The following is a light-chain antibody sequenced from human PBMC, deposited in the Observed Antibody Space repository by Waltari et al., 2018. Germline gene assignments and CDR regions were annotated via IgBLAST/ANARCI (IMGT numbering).Light chain of an antibody. CDR1: ISDVCVYNY. V-gene: IGLV2-14*03. Sequence: QSALTQPASVSGSPGQSITISCTGSISDVCVYNYVSWYQQHPGKAPKLMIFDANNRASGVSHRFSGSKSGNTASLTISGLQVEDEAEYYCCSFTRSSTWVFGGGTKLTVL. CDR2: DAN. J-gene: IGLJ3*02. CDR3: CSFTRSSTWV.